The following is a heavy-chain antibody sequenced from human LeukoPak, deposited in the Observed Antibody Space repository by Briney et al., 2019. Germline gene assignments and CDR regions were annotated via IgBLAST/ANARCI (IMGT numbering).Heavy chain of an antibody. CDR1: GGSISSSSYY. Sequence: SETLSLTCTVSGGSISSSSYYWGWIRQPPGKGLEWIGSIYYSGSTYHNPSLKSRVTISVDTSKNQFSLNLSSVTAADTAVYYCARLSCSSSSCFFPNAFDIWGQGTMVTVSS. CDR3: ARLSCSSSSCFFPNAFDI. V-gene: IGHV4-39*01. J-gene: IGHJ3*02. D-gene: IGHD2-2*01. CDR2: IYYSGST.